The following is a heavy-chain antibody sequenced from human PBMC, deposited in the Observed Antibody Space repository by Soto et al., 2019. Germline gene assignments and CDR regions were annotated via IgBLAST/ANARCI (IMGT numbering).Heavy chain of an antibody. Sequence: SETLSLTCAVYGGSFTGYYWSWIRQPPGKGLEWIAEINHSGSAQYNPSLKSLVTISVDTSKNQFSLKLRSVTAADTATYYCAREVSRSSWYLDSWNQGTLVTVYS. CDR3: AREVSRSSWYLDS. J-gene: IGHJ4*02. CDR1: GGSFTGYY. CDR2: INHSGSA. D-gene: IGHD6-13*01. V-gene: IGHV4-34*01.